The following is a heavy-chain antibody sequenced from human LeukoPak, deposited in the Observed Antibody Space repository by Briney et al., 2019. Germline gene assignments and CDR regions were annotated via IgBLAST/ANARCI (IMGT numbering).Heavy chain of an antibody. CDR1: GYTFTSYY. CDR2: ISTKNGNT. Sequence: ASVKVSCKASGYTFTSYYMHWVRQAPGQGLEWVGWISTKNGNTNYAQKLQGRVTMTTDTSTSTAYMELRSLRSDDTAVYYCAREDNYWAFDHWGQGTLVTVSS. J-gene: IGHJ4*02. CDR3: AREDNYWAFDH. D-gene: IGHD1-1*01. V-gene: IGHV1-18*04.